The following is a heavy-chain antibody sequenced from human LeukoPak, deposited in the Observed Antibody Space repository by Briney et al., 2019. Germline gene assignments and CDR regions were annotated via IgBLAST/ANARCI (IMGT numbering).Heavy chain of an antibody. CDR1: GGSISPYY. J-gene: IGHJ4*02. CDR2: INHSGST. Sequence: SETLSLTCTVSGGSISPYYWSWIRQPPGKGLEWIGEINHSGSTNYNPSLKSRVTISVDTSKNQFSLKLSSVTAADTAVYYCASSYSSGWPSADYWGQGTLVTVSS. CDR3: ASSYSSGWPSADY. V-gene: IGHV4-34*01. D-gene: IGHD6-19*01.